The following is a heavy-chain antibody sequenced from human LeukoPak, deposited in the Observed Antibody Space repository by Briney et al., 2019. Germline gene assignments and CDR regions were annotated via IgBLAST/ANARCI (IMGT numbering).Heavy chain of an antibody. CDR2: IWFDGGKI. Sequence: GRSLRLSCAASGFPFSSYVMHWLRQTPGKGLEWVAVIWFDGGKIYYADSVKGRFAISRDNSKNTPYLQMNSLRAEDTAVYHCARDFTNIRGGGYFDNWGQGTLVTVSS. D-gene: IGHD2/OR15-2a*01. CDR3: ARDFTNIRGGGYFDN. V-gene: IGHV3-33*01. J-gene: IGHJ4*02. CDR1: GFPFSSYV.